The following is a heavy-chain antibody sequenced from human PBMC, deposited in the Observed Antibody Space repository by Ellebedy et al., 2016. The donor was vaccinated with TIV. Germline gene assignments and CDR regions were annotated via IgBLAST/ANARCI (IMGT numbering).Heavy chain of an antibody. CDR3: ARTAAPVVPAAMKAKYFDY. V-gene: IGHV2-5*02. CDR2: IYWDDDK. CDR1: GFSLSTSGVG. J-gene: IGHJ4*02. D-gene: IGHD2-2*01. Sequence: SGPTLVKPTPTLTLTCTFSGFSLSTSGVGVGWIRQPPGKALEWLALIYWDDDKRYSPSLKSRLTITKDTSKNQVVLTMTNMDPVDTATYYCARTAAPVVPAAMKAKYFDYWGQGTLVTVSS.